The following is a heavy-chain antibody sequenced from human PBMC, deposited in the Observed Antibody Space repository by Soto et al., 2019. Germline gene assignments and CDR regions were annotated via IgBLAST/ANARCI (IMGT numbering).Heavy chain of an antibody. J-gene: IGHJ6*03. CDR3: AKAPWIRVPDVAYYYYYYMDV. Sequence: GGSLRLSCAASGFTFSSYAMSWVRQAPGKGLEWVSAISGSGGSTYYADSVKGRFTISRDNSKNTLYLQMNSLRAEDTAVYYCAKAPWIRVPDVAYYYYYYMDVWGKGTTVTVSS. V-gene: IGHV3-23*01. D-gene: IGHD3-10*01. CDR1: GFTFSSYA. CDR2: ISGSGGST.